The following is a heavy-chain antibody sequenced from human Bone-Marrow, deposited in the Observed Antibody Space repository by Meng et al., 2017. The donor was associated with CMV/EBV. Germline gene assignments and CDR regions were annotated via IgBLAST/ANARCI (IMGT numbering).Heavy chain of an antibody. CDR2: ISGSGGST. CDR1: GFTFSSYA. Sequence: GESLKISCAASGFTFSSYAMSWVRQAPGKGLEWVSAISGSGGSTYYADSVKGRFTISRDNSKNTLYLQMNSLRAEDTAVYYCAKGYTIFGAPSDYWGQGTLVTVSS. CDR3: AKGYTIFGAPSDY. D-gene: IGHD3-3*01. J-gene: IGHJ4*02. V-gene: IGHV3-23*01.